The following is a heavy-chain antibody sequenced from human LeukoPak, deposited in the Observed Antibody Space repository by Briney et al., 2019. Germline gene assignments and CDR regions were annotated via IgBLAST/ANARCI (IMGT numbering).Heavy chain of an antibody. Sequence: PGGSLRLSCAASGFSFSPYWMSWVRQGPGKGLDWVASINPDGSGTSYVDSVKGRFTISRDNAQNSLYLQMNSLSAEDTAVYYCARERGHHYGMDVWGQGTTVTVSS. CDR1: GFSFSPYW. V-gene: IGHV3-7*01. CDR2: INPDGSGT. J-gene: IGHJ6*02. CDR3: ARERGHHYGMDV.